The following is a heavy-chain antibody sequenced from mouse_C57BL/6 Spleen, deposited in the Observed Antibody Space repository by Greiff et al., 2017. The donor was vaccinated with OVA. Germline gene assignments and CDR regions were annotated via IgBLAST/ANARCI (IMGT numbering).Heavy chain of an antibody. CDR2: INPYNGGT. CDR3: ASDSNFFDY. CDR1: GYTFTDYY. V-gene: IGHV1-19*01. Sequence: VQLQQSGPVLVKPGASVKMSCKASGYTFTDYYMNWVKQSHGKSLEWIGVINPYNGGTSYNQKFKGKATLTVDKSSSTAYMELNSLTSEDSAVYYCASDSNFFDYWGQGTTLTVSS. J-gene: IGHJ2*01. D-gene: IGHD2-5*01.